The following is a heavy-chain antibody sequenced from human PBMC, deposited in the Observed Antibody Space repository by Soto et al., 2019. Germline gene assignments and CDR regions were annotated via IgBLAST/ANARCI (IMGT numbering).Heavy chain of an antibody. CDR3: ARGVGSSPPRY. CDR2: IYASGSP. J-gene: IGHJ4*02. Sequence: SATLSLTCTISGYYLSVYYLIWVLQPPGHELEWMGYIYASGSPYYNPSLRSRVTISADTSKNHISLKLTSPTAADTAVYYCARGVGSSPPRYWGRGTLVTVSS. V-gene: IGHV4-59*01. CDR1: GYYLSVYY. D-gene: IGHD1-26*01.